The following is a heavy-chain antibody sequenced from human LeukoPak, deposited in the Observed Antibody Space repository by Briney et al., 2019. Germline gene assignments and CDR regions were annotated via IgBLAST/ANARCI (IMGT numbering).Heavy chain of an antibody. D-gene: IGHD2-21*01. CDR3: AREGEFGY. CDR2: ISSITSTI. V-gene: IGHV3-48*02. Sequence: GGSLRLSCAASGFTFSSYSMSWVRQAPGKGLEGVSYISSITSTIYYADSVKGRFTISRDNAKDSLYLQMNSLRDADTAVYYCAREGEFGYWGQGTLVTVSS. CDR1: GFTFSSYS. J-gene: IGHJ4*02.